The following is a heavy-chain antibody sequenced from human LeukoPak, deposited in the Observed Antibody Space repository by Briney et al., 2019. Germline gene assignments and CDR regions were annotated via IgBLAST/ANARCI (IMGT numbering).Heavy chain of an antibody. V-gene: IGHV3-53*01. Sequence: PGGSLRLSCAASGFTVKSNYKGWVRQAPGKGLEWVSVIYSGGSTYYADSVKGRFTTSRDNSKNTLYLQMNSLRAEDTAVYYCARGTYPSGYFDYWGQGTLVTVSS. CDR3: ARGTYPSGYFDY. CDR1: GFTVKSNY. CDR2: IYSGGST. J-gene: IGHJ4*02. D-gene: IGHD1-26*01.